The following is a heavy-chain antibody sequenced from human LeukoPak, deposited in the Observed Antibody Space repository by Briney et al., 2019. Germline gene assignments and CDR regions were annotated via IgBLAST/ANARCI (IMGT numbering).Heavy chain of an antibody. V-gene: IGHV4-59*08. Sequence: SETLSLTCTVSGGSISSYYWSWIRQPPGKGLEWIGYIYYSGSTNYNPSLKSRVTISVDTSKNQFSLKLRSVTAADTAVYYCARRGGEAFDYWGQGTLVTVSS. CDR1: GGSISSYY. J-gene: IGHJ4*02. CDR2: IYYSGST. CDR3: ARRGGEAFDY. D-gene: IGHD3-16*01.